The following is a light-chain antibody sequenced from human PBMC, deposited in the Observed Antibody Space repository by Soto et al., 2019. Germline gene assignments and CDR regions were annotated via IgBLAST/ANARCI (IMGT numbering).Light chain of an antibody. V-gene: IGKV3-20*01. J-gene: IGKJ1*01. Sequence: EIVLTQSPGTLSLSPGERATLSCRASQSVSSNLAWYQQKPGQAPRLLIYGASSRATDIPDRFSGSGSGTDFTLTISTLEPEDFAVYFCQQYGSSFWTFGQGTKVDIK. CDR3: QQYGSSFWT. CDR1: QSVSSN. CDR2: GAS.